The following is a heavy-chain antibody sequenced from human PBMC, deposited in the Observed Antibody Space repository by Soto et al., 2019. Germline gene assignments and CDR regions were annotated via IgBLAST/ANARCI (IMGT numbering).Heavy chain of an antibody. CDR1: GYTFTTYG. J-gene: IGHJ4*02. Sequence: GASVKVSCKASGYTFTTYGISWVRQAPGQGLEWMAWISAYNDNTKYAHNLQGRVTITTDTSTSTAYMELRSLRSDDTAVYYCAREYCSGGSCYGTDYWGQGTLVTVS. D-gene: IGHD2-15*01. V-gene: IGHV1-18*01. CDR2: ISAYNDNT. CDR3: AREYCSGGSCYGTDY.